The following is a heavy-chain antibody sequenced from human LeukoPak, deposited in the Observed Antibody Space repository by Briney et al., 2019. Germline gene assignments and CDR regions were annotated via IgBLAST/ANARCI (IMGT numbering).Heavy chain of an antibody. D-gene: IGHD6-19*01. CDR1: AYTFTDYY. CDR3: ARDHGRSSSAWPAGY. Sequence: ASVTVSCKASAYTFTDYYLHWVRQAPGQGLEWMGWINPDSGGANYAQKFQGRVTMSGDTSIGTAYMELSSLRSDDTAVYYCARDHGRSSSAWPAGYWGQGTLVTVSS. V-gene: IGHV1-2*02. J-gene: IGHJ4*02. CDR2: INPDSGGA.